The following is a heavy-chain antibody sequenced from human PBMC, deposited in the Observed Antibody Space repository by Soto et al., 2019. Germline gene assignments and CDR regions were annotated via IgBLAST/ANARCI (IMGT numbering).Heavy chain of an antibody. D-gene: IGHD3-22*01. CDR1: GESLRGYY. CDR2: INHSGGT. V-gene: IGHV4-34*01. J-gene: IGHJ4*02. CDR3: AGRNGYYSGIDY. Sequence: QVQLQQWGAGLLKPSETLSLTCAVYGESLRGYYWSWIRQTPGKGLEWIGEINHSGGTDYNPSLKSRVTISSDTSKNQLSLRVNSVTAADTAVYYCAGRNGYYSGIDYWGQGTLVTVSS.